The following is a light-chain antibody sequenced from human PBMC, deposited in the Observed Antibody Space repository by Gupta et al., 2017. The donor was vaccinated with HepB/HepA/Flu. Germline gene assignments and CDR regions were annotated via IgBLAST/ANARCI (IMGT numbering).Light chain of an antibody. CDR3: QQYGISPPPRT. J-gene: IGKJ1*01. V-gene: IGKV3-20*01. CDR2: GAS. CDR1: QSVSDNW. Sequence: EMVLTQSPGTLSLSPGERATLFCRASQSVSDNWLAWYQQKPGQAPRLLIYGASSRATGIPDRFSGSGSGTDFTLTISRLEPEDVAVYYGQQYGISPPPRTFGQGTKVEIK.